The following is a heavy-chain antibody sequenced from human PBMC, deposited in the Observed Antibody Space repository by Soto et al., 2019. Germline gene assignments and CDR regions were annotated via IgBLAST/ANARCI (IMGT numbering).Heavy chain of an antibody. CDR2: ISTDNGNT. V-gene: IGHV1-18*01. D-gene: IGHD2-8*01. CDR1: GYTFTTSG. J-gene: IGHJ6*02. Sequence: QVHLVQSGAEVKKPGASVKVSCKASGYTFTTSGISWVRQAPGQGLEWMGWISTDNGNTNYAQHLQGRVSMTTDTSSSTAYMDLRSLRSDDTAVYYCARDQGIKTLGVYAMYCYGMDVWGQGTTVTVSS. CDR3: ARDQGIKTLGVYAMYCYGMDV.